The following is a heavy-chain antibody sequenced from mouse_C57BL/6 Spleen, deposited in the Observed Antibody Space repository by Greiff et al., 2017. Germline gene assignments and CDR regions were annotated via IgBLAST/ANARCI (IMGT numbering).Heavy chain of an antibody. CDR3: THPLATVVATEAY. CDR2: IAPETGGT. Sequence: QVQLQQSGAELVRPGASVTLSCKASGYTFTDYEMHWVKQTPVHGLEWIGAIAPETGGTAYNQKFKGQAILTADKSSSTAYMELRSRTSEDSSVYYCTHPLATVVATEAYWGQGTLVTVSA. D-gene: IGHD1-1*01. J-gene: IGHJ3*01. CDR1: GYTFTDYE. V-gene: IGHV1-15*01.